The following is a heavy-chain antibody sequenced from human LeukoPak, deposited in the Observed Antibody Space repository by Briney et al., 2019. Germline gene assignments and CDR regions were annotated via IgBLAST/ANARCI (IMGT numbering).Heavy chain of an antibody. V-gene: IGHV1-46*01. Sequence: ASVKVSCKASGYTFTSYYMHWVRRAPGQGLEWMGIINPSGGSTSYAQKFQGRVTMTRDTSTSTVYMELSSLRSEDTAVYYCARGRGALRFLEWPKYYFDYWGQGTLVTVSS. CDR3: ARGRGALRFLEWPKYYFDY. J-gene: IGHJ4*02. CDR2: INPSGGST. CDR1: GYTFTSYY. D-gene: IGHD3-3*01.